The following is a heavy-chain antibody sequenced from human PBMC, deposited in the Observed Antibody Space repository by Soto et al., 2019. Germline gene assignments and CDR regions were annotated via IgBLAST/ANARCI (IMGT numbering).Heavy chain of an antibody. Sequence: ASVKVSCKASGYLFTAYGISWVRQAPGQGLEWMGWLNTGHGNKNYAQNLQGRVTLTADTSANTAYMELKNLTSDDTAVYYGSRSVHWYSDLWGRGTLVTVSS. CDR2: LNTGHGNK. V-gene: IGHV1-18*01. CDR1: GYLFTAYG. J-gene: IGHJ2*01. CDR3: SRSVHWYSDL.